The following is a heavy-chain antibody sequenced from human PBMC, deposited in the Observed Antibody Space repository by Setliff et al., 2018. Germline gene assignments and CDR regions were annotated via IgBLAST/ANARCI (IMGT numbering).Heavy chain of an antibody. J-gene: IGHJ6*02. Sequence: GGSLRLSCAAAGFTFSRYWMHWIRQAPGKGLVWVSRISSDGSGTTYADSVKGRFTISRDNSKNTLYLQMNSLRAEDTAVYYCAKEVGYCSGGSCYHYYYGMDVWGQGTTVTVSS. CDR3: AKEVGYCSGGSCYHYYYGMDV. D-gene: IGHD2-15*01. CDR1: GFTFSRYW. CDR2: ISSDGSGT. V-gene: IGHV3-74*03.